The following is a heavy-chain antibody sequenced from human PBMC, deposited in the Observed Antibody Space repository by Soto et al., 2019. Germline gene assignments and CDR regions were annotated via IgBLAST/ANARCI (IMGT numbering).Heavy chain of an antibody. Sequence: PSETLSLTCTVSGDSISSGTYYWTWIRQHPGKGLEWIGNINNSGNTNYNPSLRSRVTISADMSKNQFSLRLTSVTAADTAVYFCVRXRTSSIFDGYVYYGMDVWGQGTAVTVSS. J-gene: IGHJ6*02. V-gene: IGHV4-31*03. CDR3: VRXRTSSIFDGYVYYGMDV. D-gene: IGHD6-6*01. CDR2: INNSGNT. CDR1: GDSISSGTYY.